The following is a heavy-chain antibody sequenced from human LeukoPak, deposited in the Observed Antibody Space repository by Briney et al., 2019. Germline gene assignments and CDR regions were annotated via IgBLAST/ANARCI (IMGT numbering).Heavy chain of an antibody. D-gene: IGHD3-16*02. Sequence: GGSLRLSCAASGFTFSSYWMHWVRQAPGKGLVWVSRINSDGSSTSYADSVKGRFTISRDNSENTLSLQMNGLRPEDTAVYYCAKSWGYTRPYYNYMDVWGKGTTVTVSS. CDR3: AKSWGYTRPYYNYMDV. J-gene: IGHJ6*03. CDR2: INSDGSST. V-gene: IGHV3-74*01. CDR1: GFTFSSYW.